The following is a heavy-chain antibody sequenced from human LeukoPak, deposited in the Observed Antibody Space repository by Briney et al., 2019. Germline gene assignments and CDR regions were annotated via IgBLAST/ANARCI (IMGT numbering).Heavy chain of an antibody. V-gene: IGHV3-30-3*01. CDR1: GFTFSSYA. D-gene: IGHD6-19*01. CDR3: ARDSSSGWPITPDY. CDR2: ISYDGSNE. J-gene: IGHJ4*02. Sequence: PGGSLRLSCAASGFTFSSYAMHWVRQAPGKGLEWVAVISYDGSNEYYADSVKGRFTISRDNSKNTLYLQMNSLRAEDTAVYYCARDSSSGWPITPDYWGQGTLVTVSS.